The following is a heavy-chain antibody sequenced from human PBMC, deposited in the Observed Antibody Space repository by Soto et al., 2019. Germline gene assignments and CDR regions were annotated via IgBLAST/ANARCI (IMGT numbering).Heavy chain of an antibody. CDR2: ISAYNGNT. J-gene: IGHJ4*02. Sequence: QVQLVQSGAEVKKPGASVKVSCKASGYTFTSYGISWVRQARGQGLEWMGWISAYNGNTNYAQKLQGRVTMTTDTSTSTAYKERWSLRSDDTAMYYCAREHEDSSGWYYFDYWGQGTLVTVSS. V-gene: IGHV1-18*01. CDR1: GYTFTSYG. D-gene: IGHD6-19*01. CDR3: AREHEDSSGWYYFDY.